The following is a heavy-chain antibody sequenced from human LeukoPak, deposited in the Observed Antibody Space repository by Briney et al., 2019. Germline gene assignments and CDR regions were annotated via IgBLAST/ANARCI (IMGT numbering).Heavy chain of an antibody. Sequence: SETLSLTCTVSGGSISSYYWSWIRQPPGKGLEWIGYIYYSGSTNYNPSLKSRVTISVDTSKNQFSLKLSSVTAADTAVYYCARLHTTIYGMDVWGQGTTVTVSS. D-gene: IGHD1-1*01. CDR2: IYYSGST. J-gene: IGHJ6*02. V-gene: IGHV4-59*01. CDR1: GGSISSYY. CDR3: ARLHTTIYGMDV.